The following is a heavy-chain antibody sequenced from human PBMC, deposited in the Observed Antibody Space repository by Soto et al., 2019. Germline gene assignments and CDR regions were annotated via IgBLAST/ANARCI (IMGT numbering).Heavy chain of an antibody. CDR2: INPSGGST. CDR3: ARDRRRITIFGVVGVYYYYGMDV. D-gene: IGHD3-3*01. V-gene: IGHV1-46*01. CDR1: GYNFTSYY. Sequence: ASVKVSCKASGYNFTSYYMHWVRQAPGQGLEWMGIINPSGGSTSYAQKFQGRVTMTRDTSTSTVYMELSSLRSEDTAVYYCARDRRRITIFGVVGVYYYYGMDVWGQGTTVTVSS. J-gene: IGHJ6*02.